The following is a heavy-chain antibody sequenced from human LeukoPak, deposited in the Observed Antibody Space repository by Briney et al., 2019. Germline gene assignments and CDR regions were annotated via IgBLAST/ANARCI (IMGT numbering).Heavy chain of an antibody. CDR2: ISAYNGNT. Sequence: ASVKVSCEASGYTFTSYGISWVRQAPGQGLEWMGWISAYNGNTNYAQKFQGRVTMTRDMSTSTVYMELSSLRSEDTAVYYCARGTVLRFLEWLPNYYYYYMDVWGKGTTVTVSS. J-gene: IGHJ6*03. V-gene: IGHV1-18*01. CDR3: ARGTVLRFLEWLPNYYYYYMDV. D-gene: IGHD3-3*01. CDR1: GYTFTSYG.